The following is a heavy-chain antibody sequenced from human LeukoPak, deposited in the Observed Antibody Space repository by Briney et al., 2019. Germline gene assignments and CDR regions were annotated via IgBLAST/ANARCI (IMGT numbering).Heavy chain of an antibody. J-gene: IGHJ4*02. CDR3: ARGLPMPNHFDY. CDR2: ISSSSSYI. V-gene: IGHV3-21*01. CDR1: GFTFSSYS. Sequence: GGSLRLSCAASGFTFSSYSMNWVRQAPGKGLEWVSSISSSSSYIYYADSVKGRFTISRDNAKNSLYLQMNSLRDEDTAVYYCARGLPMPNHFDYWGQGTLVTVSS. D-gene: IGHD2-2*01.